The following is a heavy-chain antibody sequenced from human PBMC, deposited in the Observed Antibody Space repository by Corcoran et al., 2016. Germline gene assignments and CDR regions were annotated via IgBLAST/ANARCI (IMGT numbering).Heavy chain of an antibody. Sequence: QVQLQQWGAGLLKPSETLSLTCAVYGGSFSGYYWSWIRQPPGKGLEWIGEINHSGSTNYNPSLKSRVTISVDTSKNQFSLKLSSVTAADTAVYYCARATSIFRSRFDPWGQGTLVTVSS. CDR1: GGSFSGYY. J-gene: IGHJ5*02. CDR2: INHSGST. D-gene: IGHD3-3*01. CDR3: ARATSIFRSRFDP. V-gene: IGHV4-34*01.